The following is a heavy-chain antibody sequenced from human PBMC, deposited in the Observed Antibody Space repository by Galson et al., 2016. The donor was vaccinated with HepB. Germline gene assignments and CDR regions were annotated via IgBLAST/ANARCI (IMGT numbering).Heavy chain of an antibody. J-gene: IGHJ4*02. Sequence: SLRLSCAAPGFTFSDYVMNWVRQAPGKGLEWVSSINTGSNHINYADSVKGRFAISRDNAKNSLYLQMNSLRAEDTAIYYCASTIFGVDAGYWGQGTLVTVSS. V-gene: IGHV3-21*01. CDR2: INTGSNHI. D-gene: IGHD3-3*01. CDR3: ASTIFGVDAGY. CDR1: GFTFSDYV.